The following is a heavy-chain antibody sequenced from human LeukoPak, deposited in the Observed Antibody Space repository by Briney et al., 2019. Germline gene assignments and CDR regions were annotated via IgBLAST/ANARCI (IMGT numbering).Heavy chain of an antibody. CDR3: ARDGVVVPAATTRGYFQH. CDR2: VYYSGST. CDR1: GDSISSSSYY. J-gene: IGHJ1*01. D-gene: IGHD2-2*01. V-gene: IGHV4-39*07. Sequence: PSETLSLTCTVSGDSISSSSYYWGWIRQPPGKGLEWIGTVYYSGSTYYNSSLKSRVTISVDTSKNQFSLKLSSVTAADTAVYYCARDGVVVPAATTRGYFQHWGQGTLVTVSS.